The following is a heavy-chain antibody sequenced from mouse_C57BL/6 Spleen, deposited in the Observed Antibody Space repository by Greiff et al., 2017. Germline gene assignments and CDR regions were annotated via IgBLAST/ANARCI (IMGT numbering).Heavy chain of an antibody. CDR2: INPYNGDT. Sequence: EVQLQQSGPELVKPGDSVKISCKASGYSFTGYFMNWVMQSHGKSLEWIGRINPYNGDTFYNQKFKGKATLTVDRSSSTAHMELRSLTSEDSAVYYCAREGLGYGSLYFDYWGQGTTLTVSS. CDR3: AREGLGYGSLYFDY. D-gene: IGHD1-1*01. V-gene: IGHV1-20*01. J-gene: IGHJ2*01. CDR1: GYSFTGYF.